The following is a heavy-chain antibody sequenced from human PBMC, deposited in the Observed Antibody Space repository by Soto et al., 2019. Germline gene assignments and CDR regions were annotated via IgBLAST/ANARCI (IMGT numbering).Heavy chain of an antibody. CDR3: AKRFWNYPVAFDI. Sequence: PGGSLRLSCAASGFTFNSYAMHWVRQAPGKGLEWVAVISYDGSNKYYADSVKGRFTISRDNSKNTLYLQMNSLRAEDTAVYYCAKRFWNYPVAFDIWGQGTMVTVSS. CDR1: GFTFNSYA. CDR2: ISYDGSNK. V-gene: IGHV3-30-3*02. J-gene: IGHJ3*02. D-gene: IGHD1-7*01.